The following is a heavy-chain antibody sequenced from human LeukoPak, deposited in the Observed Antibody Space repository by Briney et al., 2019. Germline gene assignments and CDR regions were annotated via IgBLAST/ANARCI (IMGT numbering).Heavy chain of an antibody. CDR1: GFTFDDYA. Sequence: GRSLRLSCAASGFTFDDYAMHWVRQGPGKGLEWVSGINWNSGRIGYADSVKGRFTISRDNAKNSLYLQMNSLRVEDTALYYCAKDSLLWFGELGSYFQQWGQGTLVTVSS. CDR3: AKDSLLWFGELGSYFQQ. D-gene: IGHD3-10*01. J-gene: IGHJ1*01. V-gene: IGHV3-9*01. CDR2: INWNSGRI.